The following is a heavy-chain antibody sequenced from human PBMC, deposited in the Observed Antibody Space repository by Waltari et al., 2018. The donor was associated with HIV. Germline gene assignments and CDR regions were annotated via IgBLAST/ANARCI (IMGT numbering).Heavy chain of an antibody. V-gene: IGHV4-38-2*01. CDR3: ARGSMGLSYDSSGLI. Sequence: QVQLQESGPGLVKPSETLSLTCAVSGYSISSGYYWGWLRQPPGKGLEWIGSIYHSGSTYYNPSLKSRVTISVDTSKNQFSLKLSSVTAADTAVYYCARGSMGLSYDSSGLIWGQGTMVTVSS. CDR2: IYHSGST. CDR1: GYSISSGYY. D-gene: IGHD3-22*01. J-gene: IGHJ3*02.